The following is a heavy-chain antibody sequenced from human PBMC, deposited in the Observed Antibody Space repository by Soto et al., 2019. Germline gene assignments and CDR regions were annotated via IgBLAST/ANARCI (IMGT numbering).Heavy chain of an antibody. D-gene: IGHD4-17*01. CDR3: ARVGGDDFGDSGGFDY. CDR2: IYYSGRT. Sequence: QVQLQESGPGLVKPSETLSLTCTVSGGSIRDYFWTWIRQPPGKGLEWIGYIYYSGRTNYNPSLKSRVSISVATSKNHFSLQLRSVTAADTAVYYCARVGGDDFGDSGGFDYWGQGTLGTVSS. CDR1: GGSIRDYF. V-gene: IGHV4-59*01. J-gene: IGHJ4*02.